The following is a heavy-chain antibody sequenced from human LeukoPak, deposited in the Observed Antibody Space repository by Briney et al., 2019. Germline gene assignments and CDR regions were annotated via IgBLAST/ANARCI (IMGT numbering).Heavy chain of an antibody. Sequence: GGSLRLSCTASGFTFSSYWMSWVRQAPGKGLEWVANIKQDGSEKYYVDSVKGRFTISRDNAKNSLYLQMNSLRAEDTAVYYCARDLEDYALYWFDPWGQGTLVTVSS. CDR3: ARDLEDYALYWFDP. D-gene: IGHD4-17*01. J-gene: IGHJ5*02. CDR1: GFTFSSYW. V-gene: IGHV3-7*01. CDR2: IKQDGSEK.